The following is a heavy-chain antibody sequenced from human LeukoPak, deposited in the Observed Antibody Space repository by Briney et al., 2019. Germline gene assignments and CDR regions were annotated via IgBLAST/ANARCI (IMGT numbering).Heavy chain of an antibody. D-gene: IGHD2-8*01. CDR1: GGSITTTNW. Sequence: NPSGTLSLTCGVSGGSITTTNWWSWVRQPPGQGLEWIGEVSLSGLTNYNPSLKSRVTISVDTSKNQFSLKLSSVTAADTAVYYCARDWGGDCTNGVCYSHGMDVWGQGTTVTVSS. V-gene: IGHV4-4*02. J-gene: IGHJ6*02. CDR3: ARDWGGDCTNGVCYSHGMDV. CDR2: VSLSGLT.